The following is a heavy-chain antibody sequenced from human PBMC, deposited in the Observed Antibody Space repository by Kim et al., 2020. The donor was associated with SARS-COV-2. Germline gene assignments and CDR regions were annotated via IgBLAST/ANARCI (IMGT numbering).Heavy chain of an antibody. CDR3: ARDKPPYCSGNWCFSSTIDV. V-gene: IGHV3-7*05. D-gene: IGHD2-15*01. Sequence: GGSLRLSCEASGFTFSNYWMTWVRQAPGKALEWVANIKDDGTRKFYVDSVEGRFTISRDNAKNSLHLQMNSLRAEDTAVYYCARDKPPYCSGNWCFSSTIDVKDQATMVAVSS. J-gene: IGHJ3*01. CDR2: IKDDGTRK. CDR1: GFTFSNYW.